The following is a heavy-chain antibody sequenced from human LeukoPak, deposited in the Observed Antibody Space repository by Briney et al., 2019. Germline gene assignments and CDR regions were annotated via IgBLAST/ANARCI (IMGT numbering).Heavy chain of an antibody. CDR3: ARGRRWDLLRYYFDY. D-gene: IGHD1-26*01. V-gene: IGHV4-34*01. CDR1: GGSCSGYY. CDR2: INHSGST. J-gene: IGHJ4*02. Sequence: SETLSLTCAVYGGSCSGYYWSWIRQPPGKGLEWIGEINHSGSTNYNPSLKSRVTISVDTSKNQFSLKLSSVTAADTAVYYCARGRRWDLLRYYFDYWGQGTLVTVSS.